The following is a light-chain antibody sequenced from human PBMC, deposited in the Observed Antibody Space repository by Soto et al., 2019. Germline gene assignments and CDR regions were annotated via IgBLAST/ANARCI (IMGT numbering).Light chain of an antibody. CDR3: QQSFTPLIP. J-gene: IGKJ5*01. CDR1: HTAFDSSDNKNY. V-gene: IGKV4-1*01. Sequence: SVSLGERAISNCRSSHTAFDSSDNKNYLAWYQQKPGQPPKLLIYWASTRESGVPDRFSGSGSGTGFTLTISILQTEDVAVYYCQQSFTPLIPSCHVARL. CDR2: WAS.